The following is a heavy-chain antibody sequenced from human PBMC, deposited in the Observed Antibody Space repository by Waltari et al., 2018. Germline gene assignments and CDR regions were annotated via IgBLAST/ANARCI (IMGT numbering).Heavy chain of an antibody. D-gene: IGHD1-26*01. Sequence: QLQLQESGPGLVKPSETLSLTCTVSGGSISSSSYYWGWIRQPPGKGLEWIGSIYYSGSTYYNPSLKSRVTISVDTSKNQFSLKLSSVTAADTAVYYCASGQWELGFAFDYWGQGTLVTVSS. V-gene: IGHV4-39*01. CDR1: GGSISSSSYY. J-gene: IGHJ4*02. CDR2: IYYSGST. CDR3: ASGQWELGFAFDY.